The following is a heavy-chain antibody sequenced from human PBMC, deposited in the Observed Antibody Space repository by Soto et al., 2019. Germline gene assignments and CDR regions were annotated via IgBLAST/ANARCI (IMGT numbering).Heavy chain of an antibody. D-gene: IGHD3-9*01. CDR2: INPNSGGT. CDR3: ARELRYFDGLLSSYGMDV. Sequence: ASVKVSCKASGYTFTGYYMHWVRQAPGQGLEWMGWINPNSGGTNYAQKFQGWVTMTRDTSISTAYMELSRLRSDDTAVYYCARELRYFDGLLSSYGMDVWGQGNTVTFS. CDR1: GYTFTGYY. J-gene: IGHJ6*02. V-gene: IGHV1-2*04.